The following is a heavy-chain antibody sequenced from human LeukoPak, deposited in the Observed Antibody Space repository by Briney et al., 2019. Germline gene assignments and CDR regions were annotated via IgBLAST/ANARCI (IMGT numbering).Heavy chain of an antibody. J-gene: IGHJ6*03. CDR2: IYYSGST. Sequence: SETLSLTCTVSGGSISSYYWSWIRQPPGKGLERIGYIYYSGSTNYNPSLKSRVTISVDTSKNQFSLKLSSVTAADTAVYYCARSRYYDFWSGYSSHYYYMDVWGKGTTVTVSS. CDR1: GGSISSYY. V-gene: IGHV4-59*01. CDR3: ARSRYYDFWSGYSSHYYYMDV. D-gene: IGHD3-3*01.